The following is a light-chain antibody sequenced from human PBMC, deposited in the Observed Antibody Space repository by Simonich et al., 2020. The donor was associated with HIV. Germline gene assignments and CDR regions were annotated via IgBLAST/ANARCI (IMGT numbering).Light chain of an antibody. CDR2: WDS. V-gene: IGKV4-1*01. Sequence: IVMTQSPDSLAVSLGERATINCKSCQSVLYSSKNKNYLTWYQQKPGQPPKLLIYWDSTRESGVPDRFSGSGSWTDFTITISSLQAEDVAVYYCQQYYSTPPITFGQGTRLEMK. J-gene: IGKJ5*01. CDR3: QQYYSTPPIT. CDR1: QSVLYSSKNKNY.